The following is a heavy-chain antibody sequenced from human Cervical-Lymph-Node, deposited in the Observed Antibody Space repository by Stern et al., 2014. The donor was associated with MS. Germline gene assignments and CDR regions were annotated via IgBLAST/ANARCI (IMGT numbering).Heavy chain of an antibody. D-gene: IGHD5-18*01. Sequence: EVQLLESGGGLVKPGGSLRLSCAASGFTFGTYSMDWVRQAPGKGLEWVSSINSASSFTYYADSVKGRFTISRDNAQNSLYLEMNSLRAEDTAVYYCAREMKYSSGFGGHGMDVWGHGTTVTVSS. J-gene: IGHJ6*02. CDR3: AREMKYSSGFGGHGMDV. CDR2: INSASSFT. V-gene: IGHV3-21*01. CDR1: GFTFGTYS.